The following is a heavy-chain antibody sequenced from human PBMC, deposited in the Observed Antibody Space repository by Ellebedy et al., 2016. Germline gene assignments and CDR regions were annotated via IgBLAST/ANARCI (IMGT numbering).Heavy chain of an antibody. J-gene: IGHJ5*02. Sequence: GGSLRLXXAASGFTFSSYGMHWVRQAPGKGLEWVAVISYDGSNKYYADSVKGRFTISRDNSKNTLYLQMNSLRAEDTAVFYCATIVGATITWGQGTLVTVSS. V-gene: IGHV3-30*03. CDR2: ISYDGSNK. CDR3: ATIVGATIT. D-gene: IGHD1-26*01. CDR1: GFTFSSYG.